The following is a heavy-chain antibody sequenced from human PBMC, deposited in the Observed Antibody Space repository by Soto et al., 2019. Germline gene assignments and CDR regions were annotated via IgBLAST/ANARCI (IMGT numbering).Heavy chain of an antibody. CDR3: ARVGDGYNLNY. D-gene: IGHD5-12*01. V-gene: IGHV3-48*03. CDR1: GFTFSRYE. Sequence: LRLSCAASGFTFSRYEMNWVRQAPGKGLEWVSYISSSGSTKYYADSVKGRFTISRDNAKNSLYLQMNSLRVEDTAVYYCARVGDGYNLNYWGQGTLVTVSS. CDR2: ISSSGSTK. J-gene: IGHJ4*02.